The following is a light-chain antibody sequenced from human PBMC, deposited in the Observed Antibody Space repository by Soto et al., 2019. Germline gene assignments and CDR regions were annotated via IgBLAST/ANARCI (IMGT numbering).Light chain of an antibody. CDR2: AAS. CDR3: LQYNTYPPT. V-gene: IGKV1-17*01. J-gene: IGKJ1*01. Sequence: DIQMTQSPSSLSASVGDRVTITCRASQGIRSDLGWYQQKPGKAPKRLIYAASGLQSGVPSRFSGSGSGTEFTLTISSLQPEDVAAYYCLQYNTYPPTFGQGTKVEIK. CDR1: QGIRSD.